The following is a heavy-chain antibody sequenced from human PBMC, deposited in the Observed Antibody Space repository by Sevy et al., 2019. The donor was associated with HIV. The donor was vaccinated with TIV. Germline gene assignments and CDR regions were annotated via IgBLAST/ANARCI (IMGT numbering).Heavy chain of an antibody. CDR3: ARGYYDSSVGWGAPDDAFDI. V-gene: IGHV1-18*01. CDR1: GYTFTSYG. J-gene: IGHJ3*02. CDR2: TSAYNGNT. Sequence: ASVKVSCKASGYTFTSYGISWVRQAPGQGLEWMGWTSAYNGNTNYAQKLQGRVTMTTDTSTSTAYMELRSLRSDDTAVYYCARGYYDSSVGWGAPDDAFDIWGQGTMVTVSS. D-gene: IGHD3-22*01.